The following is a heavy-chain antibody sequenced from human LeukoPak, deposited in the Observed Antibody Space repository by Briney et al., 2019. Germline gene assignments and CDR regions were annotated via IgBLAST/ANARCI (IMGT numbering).Heavy chain of an antibody. CDR3: ARAYKIPSGSYYKDAFGI. CDR1: GYTFTSYG. D-gene: IGHD1-26*01. CDR2: ISAYNGNT. J-gene: IGHJ3*02. V-gene: IGHV1-18*01. Sequence: GASVKVSCKASGYTFTSYGISWVRQAPGQGLEWMGWISAYNGNTNYAQKLQGRVTMTTDTSTSTAYMELRSLRSDDTAVYYCARAYKIPSGSYYKDAFGIWGQGTMVTVSS.